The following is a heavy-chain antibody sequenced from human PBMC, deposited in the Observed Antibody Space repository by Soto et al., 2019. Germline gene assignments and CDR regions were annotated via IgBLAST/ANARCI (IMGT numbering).Heavy chain of an antibody. D-gene: IGHD2-2*01. J-gene: IGHJ4*02. CDR2: ISSTSAYI. V-gene: IGHV3-21*01. CDR1: GFTFSSYS. CDR3: SRITDYFSSSTCSYPFDF. Sequence: EVQLVESGGGLVEPGGSLRLSCAASGFTFSSYSMNWVRQAPGKGLEWVSSISSTSAYIYYADSMRGRFTVSRDNSKNSLYLQMNSLRAEDTAVYYCSRITDYFSSSTCSYPFDFWGQGTLVTVSS.